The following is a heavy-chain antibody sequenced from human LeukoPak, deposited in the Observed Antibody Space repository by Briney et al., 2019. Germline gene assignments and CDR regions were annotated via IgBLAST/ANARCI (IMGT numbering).Heavy chain of an antibody. CDR1: GDSISNYY. D-gene: IGHD6-13*01. V-gene: IGHV4-4*07. Sequence: SETLSLTCAVSGDSISNYYWSWLRQPAGKGLEWIGRFYTSGNTKYNPSLQGRVTVSVDTSKNQFSLTLNSVTAADTAVYYCVRDSGRVAAAGITYYYGMDVWGQGTSVTVSS. CDR2: FYTSGNT. CDR3: VRDSGRVAAAGITYYYGMDV. J-gene: IGHJ6*02.